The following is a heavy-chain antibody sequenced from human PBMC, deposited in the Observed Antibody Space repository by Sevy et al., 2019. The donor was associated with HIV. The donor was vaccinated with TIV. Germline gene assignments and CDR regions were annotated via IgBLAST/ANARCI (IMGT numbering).Heavy chain of an antibody. V-gene: IGHV3-15*01. Sequence: GGSLRLSCAASGFTFSSYWMSWVRQAPGKGLEWVGRIKSKTDGGTTDYAAPVKGRFTISRDDSKNTLYLQMNSLKTEDTAVYYCTLRTGRGFYYYGMDVWGQGTTVTVSS. D-gene: IGHD1-1*01. CDR2: IKSKTDGGTT. CDR3: TLRTGRGFYYYGMDV. CDR1: GFTFSSYW. J-gene: IGHJ6*02.